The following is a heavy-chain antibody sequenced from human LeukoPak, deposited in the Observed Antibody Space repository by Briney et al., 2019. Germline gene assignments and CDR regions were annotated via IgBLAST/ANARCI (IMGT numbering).Heavy chain of an antibody. CDR1: GLIFSSYD. Sequence: GGSLRLSCAASGLIFSSYDMHWVRQVAGKGLEWVSGIGTAGDTYYSDSVKGRVTISRENAKNSLHLQMNSLRAGDTAVYYCARGHDYGDYRHWYFDLWGRGTLVTVSS. D-gene: IGHD4-17*01. CDR3: ARGHDYGDYRHWYFDL. J-gene: IGHJ2*01. V-gene: IGHV3-13*01. CDR2: IGTAGDT.